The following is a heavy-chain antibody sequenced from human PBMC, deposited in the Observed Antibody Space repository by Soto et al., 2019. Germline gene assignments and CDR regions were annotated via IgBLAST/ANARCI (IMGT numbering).Heavy chain of an antibody. CDR3: ARKDPPYYGSGSPYGMDV. CDR2: VNHSGST. CDR1: GGSFSGYY. Sequence: QVQLQQWGAGLLKPSETLSLTCGVYGGSFSGYYWSWIRQPPGKGLEWIGEVNHSGSTNYNPSLKGPITLSGSKAKDPFSPKVRSWTGRGTGLDYRARKDPPYYGSGSPYGMDVWGQGTTVTVSS. V-gene: IGHV4-34*01. J-gene: IGHJ6*02. D-gene: IGHD3-10*01.